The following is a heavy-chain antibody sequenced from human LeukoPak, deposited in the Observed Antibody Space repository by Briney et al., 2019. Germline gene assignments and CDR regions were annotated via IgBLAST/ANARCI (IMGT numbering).Heavy chain of an antibody. J-gene: IGHJ3*02. CDR2: IYPGDSDT. Sequence: GESLKISCKGPGYSFTSYWIGWVRQMPGKGLEWMGIIYPGDSDTRYSPSFQGQVTISADKSISTAYLQWSSLKASDTAMYYCARPGYGSGSFYDAFDIWGQGTMVTVSS. CDR3: ARPGYGSGSFYDAFDI. CDR1: GYSFTSYW. D-gene: IGHD3-10*01. V-gene: IGHV5-51*01.